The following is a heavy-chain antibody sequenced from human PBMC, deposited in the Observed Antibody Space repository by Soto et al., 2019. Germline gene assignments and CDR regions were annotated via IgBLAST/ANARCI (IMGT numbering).Heavy chain of an antibody. CDR2: ISYDGINI. J-gene: IGHJ5*02. D-gene: IGHD4-17*01. CDR3: ARDLSGDYGSLWFDP. V-gene: IGHV3-30-3*01. Sequence: QVQLMESGGGVVQPGRSLRLSCAASGLTFSSDAMHWVRQAPGRGLEWVAVISYDGINIHYADSVKGRFTISRDNSKTTLYLQMNSLRGEDTAVYYCARDLSGDYGSLWFDPWGQGTLVTVSS. CDR1: GLTFSSDA.